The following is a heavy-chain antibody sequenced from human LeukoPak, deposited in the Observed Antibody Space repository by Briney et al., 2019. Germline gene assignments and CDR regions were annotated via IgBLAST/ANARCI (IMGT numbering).Heavy chain of an antibody. Sequence: PGGSLRLSCAASGFTFSSYEMNWVRQAPGKGLEWVSYISSSGSTIYYADSVKGRFTISRDNAKNSLYLQMNSLRAEDTAVYYCARDSIQQRVGAQEYYYYYYMDVWGKGTTVTISS. J-gene: IGHJ6*03. CDR3: ARDSIQQRVGAQEYYYYYYMDV. CDR1: GFTFSSYE. CDR2: ISSSGSTI. V-gene: IGHV3-48*03. D-gene: IGHD6-13*01.